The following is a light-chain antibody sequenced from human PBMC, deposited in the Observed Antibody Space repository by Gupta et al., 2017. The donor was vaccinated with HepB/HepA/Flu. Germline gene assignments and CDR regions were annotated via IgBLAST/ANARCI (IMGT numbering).Light chain of an antibody. CDR2: NNT. CDR1: RPNIASNA. Sequence: QSVLTQPPSASWPPGQRVTMSCSGSRPNIASNAVHWYQQFPATAPKLLIYNNTQRPSGVPDRFSGSRSGTSASLAISRPHAEDEADYYCAAWDDSRKSVVFGGGTKLTVL. J-gene: IGLJ3*02. V-gene: IGLV1-44*01. CDR3: AAWDDSRKSVV.